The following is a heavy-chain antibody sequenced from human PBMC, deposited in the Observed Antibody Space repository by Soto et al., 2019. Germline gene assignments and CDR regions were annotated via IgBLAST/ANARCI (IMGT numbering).Heavy chain of an antibody. J-gene: IGHJ4*02. CDR2: IYPGDSDT. Sequence: PGESLKISCKGSGYSFTSYWIGWVRQMPGKGLEWMGIIYPGDSDTRYSPSFQGQVTIPADKSISTAYLQWSSLKASDAAMYYCARHRDDSSGYHTFDYWGQGTLVTVSS. D-gene: IGHD3-22*01. V-gene: IGHV5-51*01. CDR1: GYSFTSYW. CDR3: ARHRDDSSGYHTFDY.